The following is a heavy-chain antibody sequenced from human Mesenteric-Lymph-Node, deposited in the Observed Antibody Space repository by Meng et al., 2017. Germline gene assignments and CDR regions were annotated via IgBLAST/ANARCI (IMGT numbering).Heavy chain of an antibody. CDR3: ARRVSLYGMDV. CDR2: IWYDGINK. V-gene: IGHV3-33*01. D-gene: IGHD6-13*01. CDR1: GITFSSYV. J-gene: IGHJ6*02. Sequence: GESLKISCAASGITFSSYVLHWVRQAPGKGLEWVAVIWYDGINKYYADSVEGRFTISRDNAKNSLYLQMNSLRADDTAVYYCARRVSLYGMDVWGQGTTVTVSS.